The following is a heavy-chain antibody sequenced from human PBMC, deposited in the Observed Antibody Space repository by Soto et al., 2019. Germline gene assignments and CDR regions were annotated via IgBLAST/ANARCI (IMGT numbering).Heavy chain of an antibody. CDR1: GFTFSSYG. CDR2: ISYDGSNK. Sequence: GGSLRLSCAASGFTFSSYGMHWVRQAPGKGLEWVAVISYDGSNKYYADSVKGRFAISRDNSKNTLYLQMNSLRAEDTAVYYCAKCHKYSYGPQFDYWGQGTLVTVSS. D-gene: IGHD5-18*01. V-gene: IGHV3-30*18. CDR3: AKCHKYSYGPQFDY. J-gene: IGHJ4*02.